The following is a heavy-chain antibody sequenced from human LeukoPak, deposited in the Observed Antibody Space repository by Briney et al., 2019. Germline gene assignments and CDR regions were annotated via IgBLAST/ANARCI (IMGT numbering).Heavy chain of an antibody. D-gene: IGHD5-24*01. CDR1: GFTFSSYA. CDR3: ARDLRDGYNSAFDY. V-gene: IGHV3-23*01. Sequence: PGGSLRLSCAASGFTFSSYAMSWVRQAPGKGLEWVSAISGSGGSTYYADSVKGRFTISRDNSKNTLYLQMNSLRAEDTAVYYCARDLRDGYNSAFDYWGQGTLVTVSS. CDR2: ISGSGGST. J-gene: IGHJ4*02.